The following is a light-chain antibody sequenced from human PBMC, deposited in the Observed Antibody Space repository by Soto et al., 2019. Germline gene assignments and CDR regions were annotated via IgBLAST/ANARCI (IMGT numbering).Light chain of an antibody. CDR1: QTISTW. V-gene: IGKV1-5*01. J-gene: IGKJ1*01. CDR3: QQYNSYSET. Sequence: DIHVTQSPPTLSASVVDIVTITCRASQTISTWMAWYQQKPGKAPKLLVYDASTLQSGVASRFSGSGSGTEFTLTISSLQPDDFATYYCQQYNSYSETFGQGTKVDI. CDR2: DAS.